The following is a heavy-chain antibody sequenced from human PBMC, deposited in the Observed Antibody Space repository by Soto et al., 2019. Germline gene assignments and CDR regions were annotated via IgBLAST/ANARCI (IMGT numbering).Heavy chain of an antibody. J-gene: IGHJ5*02. CDR1: GGTFSSYT. D-gene: IGHD4-17*01. CDR3: ARGGTTVTTGWFDP. CDR2: IIPILGIA. V-gene: IGHV1-69*02. Sequence: QVQLVQSGAEVKKPGSSVKVSCKASGGTFSSYTISWVRQAPGQGLEWMGRIIPILGIANYAQKFQGRVTITADKSTSTAYMELSSLRSEETAVYYCARGGTTVTTGWFDPWGQGTLVTVSS.